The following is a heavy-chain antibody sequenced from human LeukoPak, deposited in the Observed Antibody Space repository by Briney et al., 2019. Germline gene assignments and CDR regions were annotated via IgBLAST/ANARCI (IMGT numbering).Heavy chain of an antibody. CDR3: ARVLRGYDILTGYSAIDY. CDR1: GFTFSSYW. D-gene: IGHD3-9*01. Sequence: GGSLRLSCAASGFTFSSYWMSWVRQAPGKGLEWVANIKQDESEKYYVDSVKGRFTISRDNAKNSLYLQMNSLRAEDTAVYYCARVLRGYDILTGYSAIDYWGQGTLVTVSS. V-gene: IGHV3-7*03. CDR2: IKQDESEK. J-gene: IGHJ4*02.